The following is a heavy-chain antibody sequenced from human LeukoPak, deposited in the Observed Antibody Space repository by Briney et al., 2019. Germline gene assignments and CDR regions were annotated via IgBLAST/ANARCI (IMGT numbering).Heavy chain of an antibody. V-gene: IGHV3-23*01. CDR3: ARVAGHSRGWYYSDY. Sequence: QAGGSLRLSCAASGFTFTSYAMSGVRQAPGKGLEWVSGTSASGGSTYYADSVKGRFTISRDNSKNTLYLQMKSLRVEDTAVYYCARVAGHSRGWYYSDYWGQGTLVTVSS. J-gene: IGHJ4*02. D-gene: IGHD6-19*01. CDR2: TSASGGST. CDR1: GFTFTSYA.